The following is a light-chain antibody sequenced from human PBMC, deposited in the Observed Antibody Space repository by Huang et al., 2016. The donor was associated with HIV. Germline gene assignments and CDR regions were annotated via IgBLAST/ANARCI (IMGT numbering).Light chain of an antibody. J-gene: IGKJ1*01. Sequence: DIVLTQSPATLSLSPGERATLSCRAGQSVGSYLAWYQQTPGQAPRLLVSDASHRATGIPARFSGSGSGTDFTLTISSLEPEDFAVYYCHQHSSWPGTFDQGTRVEIK. CDR2: DAS. V-gene: IGKV3-11*01. CDR1: QSVGSY. CDR3: HQHSSWPGT.